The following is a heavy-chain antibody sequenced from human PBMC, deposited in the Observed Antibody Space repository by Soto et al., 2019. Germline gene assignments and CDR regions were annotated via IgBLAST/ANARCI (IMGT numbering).Heavy chain of an antibody. CDR3: ARGGYVLLWFGELSGVYWFDP. J-gene: IGHJ5*02. CDR1: GGSFSGYY. Sequence: LETLSLTCAVYGGSFSGYYWSWIRQPPGKGLEWIGEINHSGSTNYNPSLKSRVTISVDTSKNQFSLKLSSVTAADTAVYYCARGGYVLLWFGELSGVYWFDPWGQGTLVTVSS. V-gene: IGHV4-34*01. D-gene: IGHD3-10*01. CDR2: INHSGST.